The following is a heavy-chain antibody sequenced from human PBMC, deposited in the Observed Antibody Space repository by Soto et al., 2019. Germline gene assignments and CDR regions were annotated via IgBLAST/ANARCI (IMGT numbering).Heavy chain of an antibody. Sequence: KPSETVSLTCSFSCGSIISFTYYWGWIRQPPGKGLEWIGTVYYNENTYYNPSLKSRVTITVDTAKNQFSLNLRSVTAADTAMYFCARRERYYGSPGWFDPWGPGTLVTVSS. CDR2: VYYNENT. CDR1: CGSIISFTYY. CDR3: ARRERYYGSPGWFDP. V-gene: IGHV4-39*01. D-gene: IGHD3-10*01. J-gene: IGHJ5*02.